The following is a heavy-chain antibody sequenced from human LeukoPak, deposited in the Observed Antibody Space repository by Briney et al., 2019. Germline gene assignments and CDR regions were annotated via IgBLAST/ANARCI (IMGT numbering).Heavy chain of an antibody. CDR1: GFTFSSYS. J-gene: IGHJ5*02. D-gene: IGHD6-19*01. CDR2: ISSSSSYI. Sequence: GGSLRLSCAASGFTFSSYSMNWVRQAPGKGLEWVSSISSSSSYIYYADSVKGRFTISRDNAKNSLYLQMNSLRAEDTAVYYCARDHARSSGWYWFDPWGQGTLVTVSS. V-gene: IGHV3-21*01. CDR3: ARDHARSSGWYWFDP.